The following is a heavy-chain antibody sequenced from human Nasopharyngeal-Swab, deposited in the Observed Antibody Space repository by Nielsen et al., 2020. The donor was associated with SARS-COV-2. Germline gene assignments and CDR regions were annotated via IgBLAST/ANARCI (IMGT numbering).Heavy chain of an antibody. V-gene: IGHV4-59*01. CDR1: GGSISSYY. CDR2: IYYSGST. D-gene: IGHD2-2*01. Sequence: GSLRLSCTVSGGSISSYYWSWIRQPPGKGLEWIGYIYYSGSTNYNPSLKSRVTISVDTSKNQFSLKLSSVTAADTVVYYCARVYSTTAHYYYGMDVWGQVTTVTVSS. CDR3: ARVYSTTAHYYYGMDV. J-gene: IGHJ6*02.